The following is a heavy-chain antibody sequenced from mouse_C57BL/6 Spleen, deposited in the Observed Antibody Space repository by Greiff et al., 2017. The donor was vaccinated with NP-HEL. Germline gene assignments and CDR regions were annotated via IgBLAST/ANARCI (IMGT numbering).Heavy chain of an antibody. CDR3: ARGGGY. V-gene: IGHV3-6*01. CDR1: GYSITSGYY. CDR2: ISYDGSN. Sequence: ESGPGLVKPSQSLSLTCSVTGYSITSGYYWNWIRQFPGNKLEWMGYISYDGSNNYNPSLKNRISITRDTSKNQFFLKLNSVTTEDTATYYCARGGGYWGQGTLVTVSA. J-gene: IGHJ3*01.